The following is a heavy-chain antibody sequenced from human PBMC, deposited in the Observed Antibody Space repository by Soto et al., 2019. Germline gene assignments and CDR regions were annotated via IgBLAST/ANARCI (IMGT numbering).Heavy chain of an antibody. CDR1: GGSISSGGYY. D-gene: IGHD3-10*01. CDR2: IYYSGST. Sequence: QVQLQESGPGLVKPSQTLSLTCTVSGGSISSGGYYWSWIRQHPGKGLEWIGYIYYSGSTYYTPSLKSRVTISVDTSKNQFSLKLSSVTAADTAVYYCAREGPVGYYGSGSYRNWFDPWGQGTLVTVSS. CDR3: AREGPVGYYGSGSYRNWFDP. V-gene: IGHV4-31*03. J-gene: IGHJ5*02.